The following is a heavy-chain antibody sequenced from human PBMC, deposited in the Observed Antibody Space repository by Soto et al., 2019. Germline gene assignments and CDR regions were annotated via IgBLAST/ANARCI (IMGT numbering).Heavy chain of an antibody. CDR1: GYTFTSYC. Sequence: QVQLVQSGAEVKKPGASVKVSCKASGYTFTSYCVSWVRQAPGLGIEWMGWMSAYNGNTNYAQKLQGRVTMTTDTATSTASMELRRLRSDATAVYYCARVGGAMGDLDYWGQGTLVTVSS. V-gene: IGHV1-18*01. CDR2: MSAYNGNT. D-gene: IGHD3-16*01. CDR3: ARVGGAMGDLDY. J-gene: IGHJ4*02.